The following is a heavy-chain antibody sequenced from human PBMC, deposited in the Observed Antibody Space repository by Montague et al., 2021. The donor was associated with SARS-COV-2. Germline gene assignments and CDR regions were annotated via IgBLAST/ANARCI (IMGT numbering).Heavy chain of an antibody. Sequence: SETLSLTCTVTGGPISGSSDYWGWIRQSPGKGLEWIASVYYSGXTXYXXSLKSRLTISVDTSKNQFSLKLNSVTAADTALYYCARREYSYGWGGWGQGTLVTVSS. CDR3: ARREYSYGWGG. D-gene: IGHD5-18*01. CDR2: VYYSGXT. V-gene: IGHV4-39*01. CDR1: GGPISGSSDY. J-gene: IGHJ4*02.